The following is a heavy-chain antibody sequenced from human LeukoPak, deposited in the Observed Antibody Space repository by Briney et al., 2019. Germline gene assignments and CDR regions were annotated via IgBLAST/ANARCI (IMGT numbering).Heavy chain of an antibody. D-gene: IGHD1-26*01. Sequence: GGSLRLSCAASGFTFSSYSMNWVRQAPGKGLEWVSYISGRSSTIYYADSVKGRFTISRDNAENSLYLQMNSLRVEDTAVYYCAARSSGNPYFWGQGTLVTVSS. CDR2: ISGRSSTI. CDR1: GFTFSSYS. J-gene: IGHJ4*02. CDR3: AARSSGNPYF. V-gene: IGHV3-48*04.